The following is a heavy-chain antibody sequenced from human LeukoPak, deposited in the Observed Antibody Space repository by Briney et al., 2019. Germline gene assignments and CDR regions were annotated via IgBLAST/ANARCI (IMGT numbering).Heavy chain of an antibody. CDR3: ARMDYGSGSSIYYYYGMDV. J-gene: IGHJ6*02. CDR2: IYYSGST. CDR1: GGSISSGGYY. D-gene: IGHD3-10*01. Sequence: SSETLSLTCTVSGGSISSGGYYWSWIRQHPGKGLEWIGYIYYSGSTYYNPSLKSRVTISVDTSKNQFSLKLSSVTAADTAVYYCARMDYGSGSSIYYYYGMDVWGQGTTVIVSS. V-gene: IGHV4-31*03.